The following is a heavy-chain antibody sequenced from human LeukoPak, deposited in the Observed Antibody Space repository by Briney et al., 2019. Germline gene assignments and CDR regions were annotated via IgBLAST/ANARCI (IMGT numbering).Heavy chain of an antibody. CDR3: ARATGHYYYGMDV. CDR1: GGSFSGYY. D-gene: IGHD4-11*01. J-gene: IGHJ6*02. V-gene: IGHV4-34*01. Sequence: PSETLSLTCAVYGGSFSGYYWSWIRQPPGKGLEWIGEINHSGSTNYNPSLKSRVTISVDTSKNQFSLKLSSVTAADTAVYYCARATGHYYYGMDVWGQGTTVTVSS. CDR2: INHSGST.